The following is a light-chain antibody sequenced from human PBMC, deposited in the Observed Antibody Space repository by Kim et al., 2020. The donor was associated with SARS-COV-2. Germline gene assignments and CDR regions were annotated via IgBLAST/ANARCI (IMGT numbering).Light chain of an antibody. J-gene: IGLJ1*01. CDR2: DVS. CDR1: SRDIGGFNY. CDR3: SSYTSSSTFV. Sequence: GQSITISCTGTSRDIGGFNYVSWYQHHPGKAPQLMIYDVSKRPSGVSNRFSGSKSGNTASLTISGLQAEDEADYYCSSYTSSSTFVFGTGTKVTVL. V-gene: IGLV2-14*03.